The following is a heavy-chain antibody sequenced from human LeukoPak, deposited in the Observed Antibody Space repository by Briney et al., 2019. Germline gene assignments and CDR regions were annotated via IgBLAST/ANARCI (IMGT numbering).Heavy chain of an antibody. CDR3: ARGAGSSWIRSPRYFDY. V-gene: IGHV3-23*01. J-gene: IGHJ4*02. Sequence: GGSLRLSCAASGFTFSSYAMSWVRQAPGKGLEWVSAISGSGGSTYYADSVKGRFTISRDNSKNTLYLQMNSLRAEDTAVYYCARGAGSSWIRSPRYFDYWGQGTLVTVSS. CDR1: GFTFSSYA. D-gene: IGHD6-13*01. CDR2: ISGSGGST.